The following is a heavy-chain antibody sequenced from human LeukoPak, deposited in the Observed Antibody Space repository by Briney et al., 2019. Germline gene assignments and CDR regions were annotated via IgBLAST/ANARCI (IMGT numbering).Heavy chain of an antibody. Sequence: GGSLRLSCAASGFTFSTYAMSWVRQAPGKGLEWVSTISSGGGFTYYSDSVKGRFTISRDSSKDTLCLQMNSLRAEDTAVYYCAKDLRIRAGVPDYWGQGTLVTVSS. CDR1: GFTFSTYA. CDR2: ISSGGGFT. V-gene: IGHV3-23*01. D-gene: IGHD2-8*01. J-gene: IGHJ4*02. CDR3: AKDLRIRAGVPDY.